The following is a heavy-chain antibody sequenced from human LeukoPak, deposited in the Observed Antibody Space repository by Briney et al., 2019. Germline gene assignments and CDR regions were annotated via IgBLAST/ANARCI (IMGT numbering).Heavy chain of an antibody. Sequence: GRSLRLSYAASGFTFDDYAMHWVRHAPGKGLEWVSGISWNIDNIDYADSVRGRFTISRDNAKNSLYLQMNSLRAEDTALYYCAKDYDYGFDYWGQGTLVTVSS. D-gene: IGHD4-17*01. CDR3: AKDYDYGFDY. CDR2: ISWNIDNI. CDR1: GFTFDDYA. J-gene: IGHJ4*02. V-gene: IGHV3-9*01.